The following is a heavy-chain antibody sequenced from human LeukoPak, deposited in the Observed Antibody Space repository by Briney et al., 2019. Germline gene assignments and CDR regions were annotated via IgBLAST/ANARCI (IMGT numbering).Heavy chain of an antibody. V-gene: IGHV4-4*07. CDR3: ARGFLGDYFGSGSYYVFDY. Sequence: SETLSLTCTVSGGSISSYYWSWIRQPAGKGLEWIGRFYTSGSTKYNPSLKSRVTMSEDTSKNQFSLKLSSVTAADTAVYYCARGFLGDYFGSGSYYVFDYWGQGTLVTVSS. J-gene: IGHJ4*02. CDR2: FYTSGST. CDR1: GGSISSYY. D-gene: IGHD3-10*01.